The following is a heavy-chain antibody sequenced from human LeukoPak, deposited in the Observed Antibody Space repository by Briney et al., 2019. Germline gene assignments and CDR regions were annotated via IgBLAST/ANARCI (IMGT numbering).Heavy chain of an antibody. CDR3: AKPPALWFGELWEDYYYYMDV. CDR2: IRYDGSNK. D-gene: IGHD3-10*01. CDR1: GFTFSSYG. Sequence: GGSLRLSCAASGFTFSSYGMHWVRQAPGKGLEWVAFIRYDGSNKYYADSVKGRFTISRDNSKNTLYLQMNSLRAEDTAVYYCAKPPALWFGELWEDYYYYMDVWGKGTTVTISS. V-gene: IGHV3-30*02. J-gene: IGHJ6*03.